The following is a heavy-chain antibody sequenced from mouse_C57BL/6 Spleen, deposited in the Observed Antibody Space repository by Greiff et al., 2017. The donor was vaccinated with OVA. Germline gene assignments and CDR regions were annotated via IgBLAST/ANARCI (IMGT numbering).Heavy chain of an antibody. CDR1: GYTFTDYE. CDR2: IDPETGGT. CDR3: TRGSGYPAWFAY. Sequence: QVQLQQSGAELVRPGASVTLSCKASGYTFTDYEMHWVKQTPVHGLEWIGAIDPETGGTAYNQKFKGKAILTADKSSSTAYMELRSLTSEDSAVYDCTRGSGYPAWFAYWGQGTLVTVSA. J-gene: IGHJ3*01. V-gene: IGHV1-15*01. D-gene: IGHD3-2*02.